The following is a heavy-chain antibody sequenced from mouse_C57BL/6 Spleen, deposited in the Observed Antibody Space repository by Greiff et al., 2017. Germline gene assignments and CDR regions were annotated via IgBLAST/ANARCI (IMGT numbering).Heavy chain of an antibody. D-gene: IGHD1-1*01. J-gene: IGHJ2*01. V-gene: IGHV1-80*01. CDR3: ARKGDGSSLFDY. Sequence: QVQLQQSGAELVKPGASVKISCKASGYAFSSYWMNWVKQRPGKGLEWIGQIYPGDGDTNYNGKFKGKATLTADKSSSTAYMQLSSLTSEDSAVYFCARKGDGSSLFDYWGQGTTLTVSS. CDR2: IYPGDGDT. CDR1: GYAFSSYW.